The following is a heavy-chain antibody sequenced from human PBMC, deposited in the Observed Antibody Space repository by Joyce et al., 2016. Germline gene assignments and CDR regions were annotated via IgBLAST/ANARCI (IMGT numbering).Heavy chain of an antibody. CDR2: IGGYNGHA. CDR1: GYTFTSYG. CDR3: VRGDRAVGAGGHVYFDY. V-gene: IGHV1-18*01. Sequence: QVQLVQSGAEVKEPGASVKVHCKASGYTFTSYGISWVRRAPGQGLEWMEWIGGYNGHANYARNLQGRVTVTTDTTTSTAYMEMRSLSADDTAVYYCVRGDRAVGAGGHVYFDYWGQGTLVTVSS. D-gene: IGHD1-26*01. J-gene: IGHJ4*02.